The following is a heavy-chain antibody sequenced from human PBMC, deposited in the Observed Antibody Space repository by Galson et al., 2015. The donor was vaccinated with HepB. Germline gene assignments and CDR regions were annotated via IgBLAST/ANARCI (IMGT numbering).Heavy chain of an antibody. D-gene: IGHD2-8*01. Sequence: SLRLSCAASGFTFSDYYMSWIRQAPGKGLEWVSYISSSSSYTNYADSVKGRFTISRDNAKNSLYLQMNSLRAEDTAVYYCARSHPYGPGAFDIWGQGTMVTVSS. V-gene: IGHV3-11*06. CDR1: GFTFSDYY. J-gene: IGHJ3*02. CDR3: ARSHPYGPGAFDI. CDR2: ISSSSSYT.